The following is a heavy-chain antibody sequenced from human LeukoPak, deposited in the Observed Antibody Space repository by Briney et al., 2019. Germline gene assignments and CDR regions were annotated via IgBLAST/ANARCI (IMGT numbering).Heavy chain of an antibody. CDR3: AITTYGDY. V-gene: IGHV3-7*02. CDR1: VFTFLRYL. D-gene: IGHD1-1*01. J-gene: IGHJ4*02. Sequence: PGGSLTVSFACSVFTFLRYLMPWVRQAPRKGLEWAAAIKEDGSETYYVDSVKGRFTITRDNAKHSLYLQMSSLRYDGTAVYYCAITTYGDYWGQGTLVTVSS. CDR2: IKEDGSET.